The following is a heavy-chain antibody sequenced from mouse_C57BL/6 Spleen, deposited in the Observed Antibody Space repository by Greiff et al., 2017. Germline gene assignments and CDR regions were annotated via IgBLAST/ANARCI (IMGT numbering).Heavy chain of an antibody. V-gene: IGHV1-64*01. CDR1: GYTFTSYW. CDR2: IHPNSGST. D-gene: IGHD1-1*01. Sequence: VQLQESGPELVKPGASVKLSCKASGYTFTSYWMHWVKPRPGQGLEWIGMIHPNSGSTNYNEKFKSKATLTVDKSSSTAYMQLSSLTSEDSAVYYCARSGYYGSSYAYYFDYWGQGTTLTVSS. J-gene: IGHJ2*01. CDR3: ARSGYYGSSYAYYFDY.